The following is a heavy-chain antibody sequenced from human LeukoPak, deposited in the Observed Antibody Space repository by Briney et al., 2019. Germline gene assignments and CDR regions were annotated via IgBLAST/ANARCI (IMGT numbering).Heavy chain of an antibody. D-gene: IGHD3-22*01. CDR3: ARRVNGYYLGPFDP. V-gene: IGHV4-30-4*01. J-gene: IGHJ5*02. CDR2: IYYSGSS. CDR1: GGSISSGDYY. Sequence: SETLSLTCTVSGGSISSGDYYWSWIRQPPGKGLEWIGYIYYSGSSYYIPSLKSRVTMSVDTSKNQFSLRLSSVTAADTAVYYCARRVNGYYLGPFDPWGQGTLVTVSS.